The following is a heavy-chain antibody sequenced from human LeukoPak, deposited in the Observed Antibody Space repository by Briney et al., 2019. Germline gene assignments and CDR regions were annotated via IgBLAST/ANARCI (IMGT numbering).Heavy chain of an antibody. V-gene: IGHV3-20*04. CDR2: INWNGGST. CDR1: GFTFDDYG. Sequence: PGGSLRLSCAASGFTFDDYGMSWVRQAPAKGLEWVSAINWNGGSTGYADSVKGRFTISRDNSKNTLYLQMNSLRAEDTAVYYCAKDPLAVARTYFDYWGQGTLVTVSS. J-gene: IGHJ4*02. CDR3: AKDPLAVARTYFDY. D-gene: IGHD6-19*01.